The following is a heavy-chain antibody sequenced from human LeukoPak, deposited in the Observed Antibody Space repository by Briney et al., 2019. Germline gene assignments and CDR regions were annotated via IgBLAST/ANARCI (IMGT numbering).Heavy chain of an antibody. J-gene: IGHJ6*02. Sequence: SETLSLTCTLSGGSISSGAYYWSWIRPHPGKDLEWVGYLYCSGRTYYDPSLKSRVTITVDTSKNQVSLKMSSVTAADTAVYYCARDRGLTYYYCSGSYERGYYYYGMDVWGQGTTVTVSS. V-gene: IGHV4-31*03. D-gene: IGHD3-10*01. CDR2: LYCSGRT. CDR1: GGSISSGAYY. CDR3: ARDRGLTYYYCSGSYERGYYYYGMDV.